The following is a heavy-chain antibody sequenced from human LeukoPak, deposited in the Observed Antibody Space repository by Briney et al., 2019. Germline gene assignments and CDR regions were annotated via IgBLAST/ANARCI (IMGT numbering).Heavy chain of an antibody. CDR2: INPISGAT. V-gene: IGHV1-2*02. CDR1: RCTFKDYY. J-gene: IGHJ6*02. Sequence: ASLKVSCKASRCTFKDYYLNWVRQAPGQGLEWMGWINPISGATKFAQKFQGRITLTRDTSINIASMELTRLRSDDTAIYYCAREGPLTTEMGDYYTLDVWGQGTTVIVSS. CDR3: AREGPLTTEMGDYYTLDV. D-gene: IGHD4-11*01.